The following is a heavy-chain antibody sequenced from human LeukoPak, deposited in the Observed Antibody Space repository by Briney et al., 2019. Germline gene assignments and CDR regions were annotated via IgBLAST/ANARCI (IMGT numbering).Heavy chain of an antibody. CDR1: GFTFSSYW. V-gene: IGHV3-7*04. Sequence: QSGGSLRLSCAASGFTFSSYWMTWVRQAPGKGLEWVAYTKEAGSEIYYVDSVKGRFTISRDYAKNSLYLQMNSLRAEDTAVYYCVRGVYAFDMWGQGTMVTVSS. J-gene: IGHJ3*02. CDR2: TKEAGSEI. CDR3: VRGVYAFDM.